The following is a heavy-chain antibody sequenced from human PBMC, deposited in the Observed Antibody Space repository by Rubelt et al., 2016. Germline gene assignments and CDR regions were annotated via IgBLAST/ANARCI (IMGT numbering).Heavy chain of an antibody. Sequence: QVQLQQWGAGLLKPSETLSLPCAVYGGSFSGYYWSWIRQHPGKGLEWSGEINHSGSTNYNPSLKSRVTISVDTAKNQFSLKLSSVTAADTAVYYCARRGAIFGVVIYFDYWGQGTLATVSS. CDR2: INHSGST. CDR3: ARRGAIFGVVIYFDY. V-gene: IGHV4-34*01. D-gene: IGHD3-3*01. J-gene: IGHJ4*02. CDR1: GGSFSGYY.